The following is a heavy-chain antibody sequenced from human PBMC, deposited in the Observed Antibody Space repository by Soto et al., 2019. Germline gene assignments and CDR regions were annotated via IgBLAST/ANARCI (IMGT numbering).Heavy chain of an antibody. Sequence: QVHLVESGGGVVQPGKSLTLSCVVSGFNFTRNGMHWVRQAAGKGLEWVAANTSGGGSQYYADSVKGRFTISRDNARTTLFLQVNSLGPEDTAVYYCAKGQAVATVDCWGQGTLVTVSS. D-gene: IGHD2-15*01. CDR2: NTSGGGSQ. CDR3: AKGQAVATVDC. J-gene: IGHJ4*02. V-gene: IGHV3-30*18. CDR1: GFNFTRNG.